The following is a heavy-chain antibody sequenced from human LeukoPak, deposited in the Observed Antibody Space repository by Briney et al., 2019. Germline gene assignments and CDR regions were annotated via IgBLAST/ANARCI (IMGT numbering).Heavy chain of an antibody. CDR3: ARVSLRAGWRPYD. CDR1: GYTLTELS. J-gene: IGHJ4*02. D-gene: IGHD3-3*01. V-gene: IGHV1-24*01. Sequence: ASVKVSCKVSGYTLTELSMHWVRQAPGKGLEWMGGFDPEDGETIYAQKFQGRVTMTEDTSTDTAYMELRSLRSDDTAVYYCARVSLRAGWRPYDWGQGTLVTVSS. CDR2: FDPEDGET.